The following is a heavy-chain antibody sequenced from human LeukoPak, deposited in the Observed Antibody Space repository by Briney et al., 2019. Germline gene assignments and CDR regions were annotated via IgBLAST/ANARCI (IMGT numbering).Heavy chain of an antibody. D-gene: IGHD2-2*01. CDR3: ARHLYCSSTSCYSVKYYYYGMDV. Sequence: PGGSLRLSCAASGFTVSSNYMSWVRQAPGKGLEWVSVIYSGGSTYFADSVKGRFTISRDNSKNTLYLQMNSLRAEDTAVYYCARHLYCSSTSCYSVKYYYYGMDVWGQGTTVAVSS. J-gene: IGHJ6*02. CDR2: IYSGGST. V-gene: IGHV3-53*01. CDR1: GFTVSSNY.